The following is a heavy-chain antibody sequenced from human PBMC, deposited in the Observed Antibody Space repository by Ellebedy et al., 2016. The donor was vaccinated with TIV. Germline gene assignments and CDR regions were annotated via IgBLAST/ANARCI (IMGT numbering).Heavy chain of an antibody. CDR2: MNPNNGNT. D-gene: IGHD3-9*01. CDR3: ATAPRYFDWLLFYFHH. J-gene: IGHJ1*01. Sequence: AASVKVSCKASGYPFSTYDINWVRQAPGQGLEWMGWMNPNNGNTGFAQKFQGRITMTRNTSISTAYMELSSLRSEDTAVYYCATAPRYFDWLLFYFHHWGQGTLVTVSS. V-gene: IGHV1-8*02. CDR1: GYPFSTYD.